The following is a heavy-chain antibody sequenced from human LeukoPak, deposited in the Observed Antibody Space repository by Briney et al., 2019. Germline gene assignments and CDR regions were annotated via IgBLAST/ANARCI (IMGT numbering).Heavy chain of an antibody. J-gene: IGHJ6*04. CDR2: ISSSRTSK. D-gene: IGHD3-10*02. V-gene: IGHV3-48*01. Sequence: GGSLRLSCVVSGFTFSNYSMNWVRQAPGKGLEWVSYISSSRTSKYYADSVKGRFTISRDSAKNSLYLQMNTLRVEDTAVYYCAELGITMIGGVWGKGTTVTISS. CDR3: AELGITMIGGV. CDR1: GFTFSNYS.